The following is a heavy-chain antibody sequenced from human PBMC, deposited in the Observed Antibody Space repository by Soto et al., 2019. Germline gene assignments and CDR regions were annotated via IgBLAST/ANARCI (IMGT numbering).Heavy chain of an antibody. J-gene: IGHJ6*03. V-gene: IGHV1-69*02. CDR1: GGTFSSYT. Sequence: SVKVSCKASGGTFSSYTISWVRQAPGQGLEWMGRIIPILGIANYAQKFQGRVTITADKSTSTAYMELSSLRSEDTAVYYCARGRKSILARFSPYYYYYYMDVSSKGTTVTVSS. CDR2: IIPILGIA. CDR3: ARGRKSILARFSPYYYYYYMDV. D-gene: IGHD6-6*01.